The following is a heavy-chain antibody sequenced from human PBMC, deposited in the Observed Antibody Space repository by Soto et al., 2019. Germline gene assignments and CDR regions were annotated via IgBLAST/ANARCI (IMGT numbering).Heavy chain of an antibody. CDR3: ARGLYYDSSGSPGY. V-gene: IGHV1-2*02. Sequence: GASVKVSCKASGYTFTGYYMHWVRQAPGQGLEWMGWINPNSGGTNYAQKFQGRVTMTGDTSISTAYMELSRLRSDDTAVYYCARGLYYDSSGSPGYWGQGTLVTVSS. CDR1: GYTFTGYY. J-gene: IGHJ4*02. D-gene: IGHD3-22*01. CDR2: INPNSGGT.